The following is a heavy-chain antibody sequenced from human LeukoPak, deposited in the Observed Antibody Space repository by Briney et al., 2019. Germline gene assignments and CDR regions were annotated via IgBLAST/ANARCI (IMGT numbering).Heavy chain of an antibody. CDR1: GGSISSYY. CDR2: IYYSGST. J-gene: IGHJ4*02. Sequence: KPSETLSLTCTVSGGSISSYYWSWIRQPPGKGLEWIGYIYYSGSTNYNPSLKSRVTTSVDTSKNQFSLKLSSVTAADTAVYYCARVSGRYYFDYWGQGTLVTVSS. D-gene: IGHD3-10*01. V-gene: IGHV4-59*01. CDR3: ARVSGRYYFDY.